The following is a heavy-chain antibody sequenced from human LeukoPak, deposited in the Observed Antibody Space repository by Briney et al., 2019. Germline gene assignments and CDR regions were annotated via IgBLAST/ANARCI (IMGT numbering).Heavy chain of an antibody. CDR3: ARAYSSSWYYFDF. J-gene: IGHJ4*02. CDR1: GGSINSGDYY. Sequence: SETLSLTCTVSGGSINSGDYYWSWIRQPPGKGLEWIGYIFYSGSTYYTPSLKSRVTISVDSSKNQFSLQLSSVTAAGTAVYYCARAYSSSWYYFDFWGQGTLVTVSS. CDR2: IFYSGST. V-gene: IGHV4-30-4*01. D-gene: IGHD6-13*01.